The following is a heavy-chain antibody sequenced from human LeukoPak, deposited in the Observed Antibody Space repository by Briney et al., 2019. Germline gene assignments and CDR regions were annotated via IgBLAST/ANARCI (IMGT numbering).Heavy chain of an antibody. V-gene: IGHV4-34*01. CDR2: INHSGST. CDR3: VRDRLVVPAAPSSNGGYWFDP. J-gene: IGHJ5*02. D-gene: IGHD2-2*01. CDR1: GLSFSAYY. Sequence: SETLSLTCAVYGLSFSAYYWNWIRQPPGKGLEWIGEINHSGSTNYNPSLKSRDTISVDTSKNQFSLQLISVTAADTADTYGVRDRLVVPAAPSSNGGYWFDPWGQGTLVTVSS.